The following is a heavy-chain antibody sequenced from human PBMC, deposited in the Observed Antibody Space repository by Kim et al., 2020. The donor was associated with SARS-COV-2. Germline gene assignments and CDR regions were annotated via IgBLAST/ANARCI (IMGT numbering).Heavy chain of an antibody. Sequence: GNTEYAASVKGRFNISRDDSNSIAYLQRNSLKTEATAVYYCTRYSYGPFDYWGQGTLVTVSS. V-gene: IGHV3-49*02. CDR2: GNT. D-gene: IGHD5-18*01. CDR3: TRYSYGPFDY. J-gene: IGHJ4*02.